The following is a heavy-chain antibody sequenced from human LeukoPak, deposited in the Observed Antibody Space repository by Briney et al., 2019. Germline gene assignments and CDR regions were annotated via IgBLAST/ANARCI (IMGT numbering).Heavy chain of an antibody. J-gene: IGHJ2*01. V-gene: IGHV3-23*01. Sequence: GSLTLTCAASGFTFSSYGRSWVRQAPGKGLEWVSAINGSGAGTYYADSVKGRITIYRDNSKNAVYLEMYSLRGEDMALYYCAKESYQRYFDLWGRGTLVTVSS. CDR3: AKESYQRYFDL. CDR1: GFTFSSYG. CDR2: INGSGAGT. D-gene: IGHD2-2*01.